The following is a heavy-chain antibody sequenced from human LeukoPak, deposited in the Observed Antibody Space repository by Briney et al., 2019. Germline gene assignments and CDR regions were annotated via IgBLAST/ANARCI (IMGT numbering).Heavy chain of an antibody. D-gene: IGHD3-3*01. CDR1: GGTFSSYA. Sequence: GASVKVSCKASGGTFSSYAISWVRQAPGQGLEWMGGIIPIFGTANCAQKFQGRVTITADESTSTAYMELSSLRSEDTAVYYCARVGALDAFDIWGQGTMVTVSS. V-gene: IGHV1-69*13. CDR3: ARVGALDAFDI. CDR2: IIPIFGTA. J-gene: IGHJ3*02.